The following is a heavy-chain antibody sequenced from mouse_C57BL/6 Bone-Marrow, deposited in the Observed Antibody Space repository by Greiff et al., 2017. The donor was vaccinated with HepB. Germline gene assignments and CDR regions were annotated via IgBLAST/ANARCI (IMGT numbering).Heavy chain of an antibody. CDR2: ISSGGSYT. Sequence: DVKLQESGGDLVKPGGSLKLSCAASGFTFSSYGMSWVRQTPDKRLEWVATISSGGSYTYYPDSVKGRFTISRDNAKNTLYLQMSSLKSEDTAMYYCARLRITTVVAPFAYWGQGTLVTVSA. CDR3: ARLRITTVVAPFAY. D-gene: IGHD1-1*01. V-gene: IGHV5-6*02. CDR1: GFTFSSYG. J-gene: IGHJ3*01.